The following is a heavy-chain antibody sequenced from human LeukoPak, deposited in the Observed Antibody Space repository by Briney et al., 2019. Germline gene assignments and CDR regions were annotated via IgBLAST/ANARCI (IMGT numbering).Heavy chain of an antibody. D-gene: IGHD6-19*01. CDR3: ARHAEYNSGWHFFLDH. CDR2: VHNVGST. CDR1: GGSISSYY. Sequence: SETLSLTCTVSGGSISSYYWSWIRQPPGKGLEWIGSVHNVGSTYYNLSLRSRVTMSIDTSKNQFSLRLNSVTAADTAVYYCARHAEYNSGWHFFLDHWGQGILVTVSS. V-gene: IGHV4-59*04. J-gene: IGHJ4*02.